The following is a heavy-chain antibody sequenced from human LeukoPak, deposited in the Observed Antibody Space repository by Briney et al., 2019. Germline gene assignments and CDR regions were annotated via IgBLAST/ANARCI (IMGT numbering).Heavy chain of an antibody. CDR3: AHSMALIAVAGISFDY. J-gene: IGHJ4*02. Sequence: SGPTLVNPTQTLTLTCTFSGFSLSTSGVGWGWIRQPPGKALEWLALIYWNDDKRYSPSLKSRLTITKDTSKNQVVLTMTNMGPVDTATCYCAHSMALIAVAGISFDYWGQGTLVTVSS. CDR1: GFSLSTSGVG. CDR2: IYWNDDK. V-gene: IGHV2-5*01. D-gene: IGHD6-19*01.